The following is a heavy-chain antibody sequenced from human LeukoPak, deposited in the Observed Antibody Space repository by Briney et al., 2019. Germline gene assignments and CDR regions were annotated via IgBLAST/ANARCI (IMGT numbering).Heavy chain of an antibody. CDR1: GFTFSSYA. CDR2: ISYDGSNK. Sequence: GGSLRLSCAASGFTFSSYAMHWVRQAPGKGLEWVAVISYDGSNKYYADSVKGRFTISRDNSKNTLYLQMNSLRAEDTAVYYCARGGIAVAGTGPIDYWGQGTLVTVSS. CDR3: ARGGIAVAGTGPIDY. V-gene: IGHV3-30*04. J-gene: IGHJ4*02. D-gene: IGHD6-19*01.